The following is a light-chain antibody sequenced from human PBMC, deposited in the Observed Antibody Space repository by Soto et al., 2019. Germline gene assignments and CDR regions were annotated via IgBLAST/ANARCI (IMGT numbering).Light chain of an antibody. CDR3: AAWDDSLNGVV. V-gene: IGLV1-44*01. Sequence: QPVLTQPPSASGTPGQRVTISCSGSSSNIGSRTINWYQQLPGTAPKLLMYNDNQRPSGVPDRFSGTKSGTSASLAISGLQSEDEADYYCAAWDDSLNGVVFGGGTKLTVL. CDR2: NDN. J-gene: IGLJ2*01. CDR1: SSNIGSRT.